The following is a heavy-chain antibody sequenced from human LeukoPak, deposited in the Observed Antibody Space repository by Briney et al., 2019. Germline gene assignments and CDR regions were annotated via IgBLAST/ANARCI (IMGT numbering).Heavy chain of an antibody. V-gene: IGHV1-58*01. D-gene: IGHD3-3*01. J-gene: IGHJ6*02. CDR1: GFTFTSSA. Sequence: ASVKVSCKASGFTFTSSAVQWVRQARGQRLEWIGWIVVGSGNTNYAQKFQERATITRDMSTSTAYMELSSLRSEDTAVYYCAAVMYYDFWSDPTLEGDVWGQGTTVTVSS. CDR2: IVVGSGNT. CDR3: AAVMYYDFWSDPTLEGDV.